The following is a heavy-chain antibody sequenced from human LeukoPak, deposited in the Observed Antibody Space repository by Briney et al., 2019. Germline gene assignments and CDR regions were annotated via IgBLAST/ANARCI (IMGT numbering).Heavy chain of an antibody. V-gene: IGHV3-23*01. Sequence: GGSLRLSYAASGFTFSSYAMSWVRQAPGKGLEWVSAISGSGGSTYYADSVKGRFTTSRDNSKNTLYLQMNSLRAEDTAVYYCAKAYYYDSSGYSDTIFDYWGQGTLVTVSS. J-gene: IGHJ4*02. CDR2: ISGSGGST. CDR3: AKAYYYDSSGYSDTIFDY. D-gene: IGHD3-22*01. CDR1: GFTFSSYA.